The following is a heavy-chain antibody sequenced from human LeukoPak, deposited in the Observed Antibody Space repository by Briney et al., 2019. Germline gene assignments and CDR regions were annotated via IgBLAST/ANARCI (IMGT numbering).Heavy chain of an antibody. D-gene: IGHD3-10*01. CDR2: TSGSGGST. CDR1: GFTFSSYA. J-gene: IGHJ4*02. CDR3: AKDALPDMVRGIIDY. Sequence: GGSLRLSCAASGFTFSSYAMSWVRQAPGKGLEWVSATSGSGGSTYYADSVKSRFTISRDYSKNTVHLQMNSLRAEDTAVYYCAKDALPDMVRGIIDYWGQGTLVTVSS. V-gene: IGHV3-23*01.